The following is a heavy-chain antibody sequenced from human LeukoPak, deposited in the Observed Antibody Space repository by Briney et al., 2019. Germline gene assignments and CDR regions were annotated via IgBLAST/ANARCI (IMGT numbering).Heavy chain of an antibody. CDR2: ISYDGSNK. CDR1: GFTFSSYG. Sequence: GGSLRLSCAASGFTFSSYGMHWVRQAPGKGLGWVAVISYDGSNKYYADSVKGRSTISRDNSKNTLYLQMNSLRAEDTAVYYCAKTVVRGVSRYGMDVWGQGTTVTVSS. CDR3: AKTVVRGVSRYGMDV. V-gene: IGHV3-30*18. D-gene: IGHD3-10*01. J-gene: IGHJ6*02.